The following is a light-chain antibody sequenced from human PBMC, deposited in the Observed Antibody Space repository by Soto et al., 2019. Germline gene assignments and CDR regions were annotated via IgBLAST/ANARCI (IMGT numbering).Light chain of an antibody. J-gene: IGKJ1*01. CDR3: QQYDSTPQT. CDR2: GAS. Sequence: EIVLTQSPGTLSLSPGDRATLSCRASQSVNSNYLAWYQRKPGQAPRLLIYGASNRATDIPYRFSDSVSGTDFTLTITRLEAEDFAVYYCQQYDSTPQTFGQGTKVEVK. V-gene: IGKV3-20*01. CDR1: QSVNSNY.